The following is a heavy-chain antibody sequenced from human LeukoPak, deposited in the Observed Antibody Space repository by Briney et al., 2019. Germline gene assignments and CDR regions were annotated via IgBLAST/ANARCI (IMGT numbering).Heavy chain of an antibody. CDR2: IDYSGST. V-gene: IGHV4-59*01. Sequence: PSETLSLTCTVSGGSISTYYWNWIRQPPGKGLECIGYIDYSGSTNCNPSLKSRVAISVDTSKNHFSLKLSSVTAADTAVYYCARGFGYDSTGYRAFDIWGQGTMVTVSS. J-gene: IGHJ3*02. CDR1: GGSISTYY. D-gene: IGHD3-22*01. CDR3: ARGFGYDSTGYRAFDI.